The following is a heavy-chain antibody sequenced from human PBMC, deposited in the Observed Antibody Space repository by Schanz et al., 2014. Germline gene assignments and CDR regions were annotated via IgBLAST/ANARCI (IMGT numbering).Heavy chain of an antibody. D-gene: IGHD3-10*01. CDR1: GFTFSSYA. J-gene: IGHJ6*02. CDR3: ARAQGVIRLYYGVDV. CDR2: MSYDGSNK. V-gene: IGHV3-30*14. Sequence: QGQLVESGGGVVQPGRSLRLSCAASGFTFSSYAMHWVRQAPGKGLEWVAVMSYDGSNKYYADSVKGRFTISRDNSMNTVYLQMNSLRSDDAAVYYCARAQGVIRLYYGVDVWGQGTTVTVSS.